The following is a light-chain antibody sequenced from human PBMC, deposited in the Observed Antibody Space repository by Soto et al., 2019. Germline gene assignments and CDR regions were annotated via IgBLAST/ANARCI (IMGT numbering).Light chain of an antibody. CDR3: PHYQSGHPIT. J-gene: IGKJ5*01. CDR2: GAS. CDR1: QSVGTR. V-gene: IGKV3-20*01. Sequence: EILLTQSPDTLSLSPGERATLSCRAAQSVGTRLAWYQHKTGQAPRLLISGASSRATGIPDRFTGRWSETSFTLTISRLEPEDFALYYCPHYQSGHPITFGQGTRLEIK.